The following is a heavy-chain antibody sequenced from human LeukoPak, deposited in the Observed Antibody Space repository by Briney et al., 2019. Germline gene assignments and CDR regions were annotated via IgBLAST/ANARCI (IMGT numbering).Heavy chain of an antibody. D-gene: IGHD1-26*01. Sequence: PGGSLRLFCAASGLTFSSYAMSWVRQAPGKGLEWVSGITSGFTPHYADSVKGRFTISRDNSKNTFHLQMNSLRAEDTAVYYCAKDYSDSRVGDVFFEDWGQETLVTVSS. J-gene: IGHJ4*02. CDR1: GLTFSSYA. V-gene: IGHV3-23*01. CDR2: ITSGFTP. CDR3: AKDYSDSRVGDVFFED.